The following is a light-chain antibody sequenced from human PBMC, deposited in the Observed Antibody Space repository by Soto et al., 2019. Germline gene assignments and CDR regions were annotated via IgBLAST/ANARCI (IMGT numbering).Light chain of an antibody. V-gene: IGLV2-14*01. CDR1: SSDVGGYNY. Sequence: QSVLTQPASVSGSPGQSITISCTGTSSDVGGYNYVPWYQQHPGKAPKFMIYDVSNRPSGVSNRFSGSKSGNTASLTISGLQAEHEADYYCSSYTTSNTRQIVFGTGTKLTVL. CDR2: DVS. CDR3: SSYTTSNTRQIV. J-gene: IGLJ1*01.